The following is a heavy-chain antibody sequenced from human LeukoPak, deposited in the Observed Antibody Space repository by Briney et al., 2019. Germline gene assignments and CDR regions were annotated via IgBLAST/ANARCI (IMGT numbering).Heavy chain of an antibody. V-gene: IGHV4-59*08. J-gene: IGHJ4*02. CDR2: IYYSGST. CDR1: GGSISCYY. CDR3: ARRPHSSGFDY. Sequence: PSETLSLTCTVSGGSISCYYWSWIRQPPGKGLEWIGYIYYSGSTNYNPSLKSRVTISVDTSKNQFSLKLSSVTAADTAVYYCARRPHSSGFDYWGQGTLVTVSS. D-gene: IGHD3-22*01.